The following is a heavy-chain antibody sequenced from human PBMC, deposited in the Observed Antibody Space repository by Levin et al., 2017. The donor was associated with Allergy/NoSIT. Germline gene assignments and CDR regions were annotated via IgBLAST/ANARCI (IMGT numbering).Heavy chain of an antibody. CDR3: ARDFQSILTGLDNWFDP. Sequence: PGGSLRLSCAASGFTFSSYGMHWVRQAPGKGLEWVAVIWYDGSNKYYADSVKGRFTISRDNSKSTLYLQMNSLRAEDTAVYYCARDFQSILTGLDNWFDPWGQGTLVTVSS. D-gene: IGHD3-9*01. J-gene: IGHJ5*02. V-gene: IGHV3-33*01. CDR1: GFTFSSYG. CDR2: IWYDGSNK.